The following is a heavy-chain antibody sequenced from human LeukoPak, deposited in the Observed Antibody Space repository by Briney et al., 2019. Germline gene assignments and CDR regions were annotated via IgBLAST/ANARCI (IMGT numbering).Heavy chain of an antibody. CDR2: IRKDGSLQ. V-gene: IGHV3-7*03. CDR3: TGVSGGYDLSDY. D-gene: IGHD3-3*01. J-gene: IGHJ4*02. Sequence: PGGSLRLSCAASGFTFSSFWMSWVRQAPGKGLEWVANIRKDGSLQYYVDSVEGRFTISRDNAKNSLYLQMNSLRADDTAVYYCTGVSGGYDLSDYWGQGTLVTVSS. CDR1: GFTFSSFW.